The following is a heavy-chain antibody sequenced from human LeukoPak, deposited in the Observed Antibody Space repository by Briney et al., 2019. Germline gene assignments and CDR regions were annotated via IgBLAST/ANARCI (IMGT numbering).Heavy chain of an antibody. CDR3: ARDSGSYLQPTDY. CDR2: STGSGDRT. V-gene: IGHV3-23*01. Sequence: GGSLRLSCAASGFTFSSYAMSWVRQAPGRGLEWVSSSTGSGDRTYYADSVKGRFTISRDNSKNTLYLQMSSLRAEDAAVYYCARDSGSYLQPTDYWGQGTLVTVSS. CDR1: GFTFSSYA. J-gene: IGHJ4*02. D-gene: IGHD1-26*01.